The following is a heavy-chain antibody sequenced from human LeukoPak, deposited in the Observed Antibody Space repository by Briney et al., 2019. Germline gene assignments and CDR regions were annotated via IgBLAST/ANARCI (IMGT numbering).Heavy chain of an antibody. J-gene: IGHJ4*02. CDR3: TRETLNCGGDCYDC. D-gene: IGHD2-21*01. Sequence: PGGSLRLSCVGSGFTFSSYEFSWVRQAPGKGLEWVSYISDRGTGIYYADSLKGRFTISRDDAKNSVYLQMNSLRDEDTAVYHCTRETLNCGGDCYDCWGQGTLVTVSS. CDR1: GFTFSSYE. V-gene: IGHV3-48*03. CDR2: ISDRGTGI.